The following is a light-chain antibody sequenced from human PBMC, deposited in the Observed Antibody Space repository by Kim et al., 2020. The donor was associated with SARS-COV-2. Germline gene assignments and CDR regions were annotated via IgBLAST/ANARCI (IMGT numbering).Light chain of an antibody. CDR3: SGWDDSLSGRVV. CDR1: SSNIGCDY. V-gene: IGLV1-47*01. CDR2: RNN. J-gene: IGLJ2*01. Sequence: ELTQPPSASVTPGQRATISCSGSSSNIGCDYVYWYQQLPGPGPKLLIYRNNPRPSGVPVRFSGSKSGTSASLSLSGLRSEDEADYYCSGWDDSLSGRVVFGGGTQLTVL.